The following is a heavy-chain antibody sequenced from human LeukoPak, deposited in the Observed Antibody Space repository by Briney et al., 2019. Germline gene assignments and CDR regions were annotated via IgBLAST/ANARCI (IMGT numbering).Heavy chain of an antibody. Sequence: GGSLRLSCAASGFTFSSYWMNWARQAPGKGLEWVASINHNGNVNYYVDSVKGRFTISRDNAKNSLYLQMSNLRAEDTAVYFCARGGGLDLWGQGATVTVSS. V-gene: IGHV3-7*03. CDR1: GFTFSSYW. CDR3: ARGGGLDL. J-gene: IGHJ6*02. CDR2: INHNGNVN. D-gene: IGHD3-16*01.